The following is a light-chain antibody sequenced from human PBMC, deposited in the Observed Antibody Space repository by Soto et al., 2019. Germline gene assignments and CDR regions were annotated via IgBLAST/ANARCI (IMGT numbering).Light chain of an antibody. V-gene: IGKV3D-20*02. CDR3: QQRSNWPAPS. CDR2: GAS. CDR1: QRVGSSY. J-gene: IGKJ5*01. Sequence: EIVLTQSPGTLSLSPGERATLSCRASQRVGSSYLAWYQHKPDQAPRLLIYGASGRATGTPDRFSGSGSGTDFSLTISRLEPEDFAVYYCQQRSNWPAPSFGQGTRLEIK.